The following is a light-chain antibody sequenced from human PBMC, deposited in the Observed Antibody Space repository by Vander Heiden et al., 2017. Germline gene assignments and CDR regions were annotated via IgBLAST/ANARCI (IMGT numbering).Light chain of an antibody. CDR2: DVS. Sequence: QSALTQPASVSGSPGQSHTLSCTATTTDVGTHYYVSLYPPHPGKAHHLIIYDVSYRTSGVSNRFSGSKSGNTASLTISGLQADDEADYYCSLYTSSSSPVFGGGTKLTVL. CDR1: TTDVGTHYY. J-gene: IGLJ3*02. CDR3: SLYTSSSSPV. V-gene: IGLV2-14*03.